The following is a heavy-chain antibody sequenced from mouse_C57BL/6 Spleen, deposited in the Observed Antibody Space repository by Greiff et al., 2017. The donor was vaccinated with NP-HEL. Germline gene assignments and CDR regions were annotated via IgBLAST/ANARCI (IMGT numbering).Heavy chain of an antibody. Sequence: VQLQESGPGLVKPSQSLSLTCSVTGYSITSGYYWNWIRQFPGNKLEWMGYISYDGSNNYNPSLKNRISITRDTSKNQFFLKLNSVTTEDTATYYCANYYGSSYGAMDYWGQGTSVTVSS. V-gene: IGHV3-6*01. CDR2: ISYDGSN. CDR1: GYSITSGYY. CDR3: ANYYGSSYGAMDY. D-gene: IGHD1-1*01. J-gene: IGHJ4*01.